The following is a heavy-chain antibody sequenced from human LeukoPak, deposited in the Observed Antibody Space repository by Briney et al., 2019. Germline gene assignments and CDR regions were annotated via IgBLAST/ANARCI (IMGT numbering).Heavy chain of an antibody. D-gene: IGHD3-9*01. CDR1: GFTVSSNY. J-gene: IGHJ3*02. V-gene: IGHV3-66*01. CDR2: IYSGDSGGST. Sequence: GGSLRLSCAASGFTVSSNYMSWVRQAPGKGLEWVSVIYSGDSGGSTYYADSVKGRFTISRDDSKNTLYLQMNSLRAEDTAVYYCARDIETDISDTFDIWGRGTMVTVSS. CDR3: ARDIETDISDTFDI.